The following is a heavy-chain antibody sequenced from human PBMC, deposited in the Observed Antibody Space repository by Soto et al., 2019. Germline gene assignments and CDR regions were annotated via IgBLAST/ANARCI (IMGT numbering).Heavy chain of an antibody. J-gene: IGHJ4*02. D-gene: IGHD7-27*01. CDR3: ARGPSGDKVDY. CDR1: GGSISDVNYC. V-gene: IGHV4-30-4*01. Sequence: QVQLQESGPGLVKPSQTLSLTCTVSGGSISDVNYCWSWIRQPPDKGLQWIGHIYNGGSTYNNPSPTGRRPISSDTSKNQFSLHLSSVSAADTAVYYGARGPSGDKVDYWGQGTLVTVSS. CDR2: IYNGGST.